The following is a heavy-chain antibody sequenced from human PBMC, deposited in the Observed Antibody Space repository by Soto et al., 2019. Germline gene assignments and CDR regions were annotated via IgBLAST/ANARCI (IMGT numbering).Heavy chain of an antibody. D-gene: IGHD3-22*01. Sequence: SVNVSCKASGFTFTSSAWQRVRQARGQRNEWIGWIDVGSGKTNYAQKFQERVTITRDMSTSTAYMELSSPRSEDTAVYYCAAAYYYDSSGRDAFDIWEKGTLDIVS. CDR2: IDVGSGKT. CDR1: GFTFTSSA. J-gene: IGHJ3*02. CDR3: AAAYYYDSSGRDAFDI. V-gene: IGHV1-58*01.